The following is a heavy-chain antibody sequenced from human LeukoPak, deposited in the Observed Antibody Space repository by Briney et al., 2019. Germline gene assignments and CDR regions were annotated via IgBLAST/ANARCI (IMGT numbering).Heavy chain of an antibody. Sequence: SVKVSCKASGGTFSSYIINWVRQAPGQGLEWMGGIIPIFGTADYAQKFLGRVTITADESTSTAYMELSSLRSEDTAVYYCARAYSSNWYYFDSWGQGTLVTVSS. D-gene: IGHD6-19*01. CDR1: GGTFSSYI. CDR2: IIPIFGTA. CDR3: ARAYSSNWYYFDS. V-gene: IGHV1-69*13. J-gene: IGHJ4*01.